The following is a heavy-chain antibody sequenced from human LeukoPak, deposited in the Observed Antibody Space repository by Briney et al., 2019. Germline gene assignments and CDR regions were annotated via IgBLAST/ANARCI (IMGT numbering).Heavy chain of an antibody. CDR2: IYYSGST. J-gene: IGHJ5*02. CDR3: ARLRYDGPSSSGPAPDWFDP. V-gene: IGHV4-39*01. Sequence: TSETLSLTCTVSGGSISSSSYYWGWIRQPPGKGLEWIGSIYYSGSTYYNPSLKSRVTISVDTSKNQFSLKLSSVTAADTAVYYCARLRYDGPSSSGPAPDWFDPWGQGTLVTVSS. CDR1: GGSISSSSYY. D-gene: IGHD3-22*01.